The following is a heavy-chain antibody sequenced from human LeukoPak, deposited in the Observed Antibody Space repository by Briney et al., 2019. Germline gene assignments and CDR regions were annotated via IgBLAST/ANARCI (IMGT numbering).Heavy chain of an antibody. V-gene: IGHV3-20*04. CDR1: GFTFSSFA. Sequence: QPGGSLRLSCAASGFTFSSFAMSWVRQAPVKGLEWVSGINWNGGSTGYADSVKGRFTISRDNAKNSLYLQMNSLRAEDTALYYCARRPGDGIWHIDYWGQGTLVTVSS. CDR3: ARRPGDGIWHIDY. J-gene: IGHJ4*02. CDR2: INWNGGST. D-gene: IGHD2-15*01.